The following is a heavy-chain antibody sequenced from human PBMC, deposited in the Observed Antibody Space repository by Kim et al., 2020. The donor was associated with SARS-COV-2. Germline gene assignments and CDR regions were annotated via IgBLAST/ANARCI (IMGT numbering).Heavy chain of an antibody. Sequence: SVKGRFTISRENSKKTLYLQMNSLRAEDTAVFYCARDYCSGGGCYFFLQYWGQGTLVTVSS. J-gene: IGHJ1*01. CDR3: ARDYCSGGGCYFFLQY. V-gene: IGHV3-30*01. D-gene: IGHD2-15*01.